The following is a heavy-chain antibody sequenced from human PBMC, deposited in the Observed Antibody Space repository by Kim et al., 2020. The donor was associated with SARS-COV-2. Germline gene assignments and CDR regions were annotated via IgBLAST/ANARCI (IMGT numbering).Heavy chain of an antibody. CDR2: ISGSGGST. Sequence: GGSLRLSCAASGFTFSSYAMSWVRQAPGKGLEWVSAISGSGGSTYYADSVKGRFTISRDNSKNTLYLQMNSLRAEDTAVYYCAKDRRLYYDFWSGYDRPRDGMDLWGQGTTVTVSS. V-gene: IGHV3-23*01. CDR3: AKDRRLYYDFWSGYDRPRDGMDL. D-gene: IGHD3-3*01. J-gene: IGHJ6*02. CDR1: GFTFSSYA.